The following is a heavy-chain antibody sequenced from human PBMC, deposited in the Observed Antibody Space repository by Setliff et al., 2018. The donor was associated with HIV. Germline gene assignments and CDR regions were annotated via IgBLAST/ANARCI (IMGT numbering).Heavy chain of an antibody. D-gene: IGHD3-9*01. Sequence: ASVKVSCKASGYTFTGYFIHWVRRAPGQGLEWVGRINPNSGDTNFAQKFQGRITMTRDTSISTAYLELNRLRSDDTAVYYCAREYDVLTGYYISAFDIWGQGTMVTVSS. CDR1: GYTFTGYF. V-gene: IGHV1-2*06. CDR2: INPNSGDT. J-gene: IGHJ3*02. CDR3: AREYDVLTGYYISAFDI.